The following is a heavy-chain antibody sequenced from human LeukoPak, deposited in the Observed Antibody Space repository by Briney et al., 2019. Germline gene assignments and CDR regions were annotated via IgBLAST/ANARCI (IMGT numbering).Heavy chain of an antibody. D-gene: IGHD2-2*01. J-gene: IGHJ5*02. Sequence: GGSLRLSCAASGFTFSSYAMSWVRQAPGKGPEWVSAISGSGGSTYYADSVKGRFTISRDNSKNTLYLQMNSLRAEDTAVYYCAKAQKKVVPAEGDRFDPWGQGTLVTVSS. CDR1: GFTFSSYA. V-gene: IGHV3-23*01. CDR2: ISGSGGST. CDR3: AKAQKKVVPAEGDRFDP.